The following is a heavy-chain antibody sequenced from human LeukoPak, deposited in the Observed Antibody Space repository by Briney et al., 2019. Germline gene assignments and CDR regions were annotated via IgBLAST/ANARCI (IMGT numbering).Heavy chain of an antibody. V-gene: IGHV3-53*01. J-gene: IGHJ4*02. CDR2: IYGAGKK. Sequence: GGSLRLSCAASGFSVSKNYMSWVRQAPGKGLEWVSVIYGAGKKHYADSFKGRFNTSRDNSKNTLYLKMNSLRAEDTAVYYCARDTYYGSGSYYRYTFDSWGQGTMVTVSS. CDR3: ARDTYYGSGSYYRYTFDS. CDR1: GFSVSKNY. D-gene: IGHD3-10*01.